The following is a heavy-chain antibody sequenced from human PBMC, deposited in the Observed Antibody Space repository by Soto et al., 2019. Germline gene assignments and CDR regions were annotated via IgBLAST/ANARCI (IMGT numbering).Heavy chain of an antibody. V-gene: IGHV4-31*03. CDR1: GDSISRGGYY. J-gene: IGHJ5*02. CDR2: IYHSGST. CDR3: ARDGAGAYGLGWFDP. Sequence: HVQLQESGPGLVKPSQTLSLTCTVSGDSISRGGYYWNWIRQHPRKGLEWIGYIYHSGSTNYNPSRKSRVTRSVDTSKNQLSLELSNVTAADTAVYYCARDGAGAYGLGWFDPWGQGILVNVSS. D-gene: IGHD2-21*01.